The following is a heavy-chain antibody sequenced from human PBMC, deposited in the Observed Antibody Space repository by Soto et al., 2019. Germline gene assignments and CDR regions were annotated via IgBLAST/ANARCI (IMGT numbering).Heavy chain of an antibody. CDR2: IYHSGST. D-gene: IGHD2-15*01. CDR1: SGSISSSNW. Sequence: QVQLQESGPGLVKPSGTLSLTCAVSSGSISSSNWWSWVRQPPGKGLEWIGEIYHSGSTNYNPSLTRRVTISVDKSKNQFSLKLSSVTAADTAVYYCAGCSGGSCYGYFDYWGQGTLVTVSS. J-gene: IGHJ4*02. V-gene: IGHV4-4*02. CDR3: AGCSGGSCYGYFDY.